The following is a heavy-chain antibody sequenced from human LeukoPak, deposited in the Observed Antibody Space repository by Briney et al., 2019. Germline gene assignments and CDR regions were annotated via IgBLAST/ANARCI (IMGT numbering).Heavy chain of an antibody. V-gene: IGHV4-59*08. J-gene: IGHJ4*02. CDR2: IHYDGRT. CDR1: GASMSGQH. CDR3: ARNLNGGTHPLDN. Sequence: SETLSLTCTVSGASMSGQHWSWIRQAPGKGLEWIAWIHYDGRTNYNPSLKSRLSLSVDTSTNQFSLSLNSVTAADAAVYFCARNLNGGTHPLDNWGPGIRVIVSP. D-gene: IGHD2-8*01.